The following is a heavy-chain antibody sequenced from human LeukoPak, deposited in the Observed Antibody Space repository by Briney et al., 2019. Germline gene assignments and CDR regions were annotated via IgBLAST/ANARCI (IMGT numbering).Heavy chain of an antibody. J-gene: IGHJ4*02. CDR1: RFTFSSYG. D-gene: IGHD3-10*01. CDR2: IRYDGSNK. CDR3: AKDLNYYASGDKPYFDY. Sequence: GGSLRLSCAASRFTFSSYGMHWVRQAPGKGLEWVAFIRYDGSNKYYADSVKGRFTISRDNSKNTLYLQMNSLRAEDTAVYYCAKDLNYYASGDKPYFDYWGQGTLVTVSS. V-gene: IGHV3-30*02.